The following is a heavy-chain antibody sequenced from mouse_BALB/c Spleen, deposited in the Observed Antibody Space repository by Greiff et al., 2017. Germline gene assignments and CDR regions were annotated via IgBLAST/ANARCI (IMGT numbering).Heavy chain of an antibody. D-gene: IGHD2-1*01. CDR3: TRYGNSSWFAY. CDR1: GYTFTSYW. Sequence: QVQLQQPGAELVRPGASVKLSCKASGYTFTSYWINWVKQRPGQGLEWIGNIYPSDSYTNYNQKFKDKATLTVDKSSSTAYMQLSSPTSEDSAVYYCTRYGNSSWFAYWGQGTLVTVSA. V-gene: IGHV1-69*02. J-gene: IGHJ3*01. CDR2: IYPSDSYT.